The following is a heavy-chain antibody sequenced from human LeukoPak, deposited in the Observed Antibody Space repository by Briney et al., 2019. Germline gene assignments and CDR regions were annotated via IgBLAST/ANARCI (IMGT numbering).Heavy chain of an antibody. J-gene: IGHJ4*02. CDR2: IKSKTDGGTT. CDR3: TTSEWELPPFDY. Sequence: GGSLRLSCAASGFTFDDYGMSWVRQAPGKGLEWVGRIKSKTDGGTTDYAAPVKGRFTISRDDSKNTLYLQMNSLKTEDTAVYYCTTSEWELPPFDYWGQGTLVTVSS. CDR1: GFTFDDYG. D-gene: IGHD1-26*01. V-gene: IGHV3-15*01.